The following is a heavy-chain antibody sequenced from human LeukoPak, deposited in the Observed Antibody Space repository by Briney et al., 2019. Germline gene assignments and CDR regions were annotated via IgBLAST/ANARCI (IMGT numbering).Heavy chain of an antibody. CDR2: IASDGST. Sequence: GGSLRLSCAASGFTFSSYWMHWVRQAPGKGLVWVSRIASDGSTVYADSVKGRFTISRDNAKDTVYLQMNSLRAEDTALYYCAKGSSGYFVDLWGQGTLVTVSS. CDR3: AKGSSGYFVDL. CDR1: GFTFSSYW. J-gene: IGHJ5*02. V-gene: IGHV3-74*01. D-gene: IGHD3-22*01.